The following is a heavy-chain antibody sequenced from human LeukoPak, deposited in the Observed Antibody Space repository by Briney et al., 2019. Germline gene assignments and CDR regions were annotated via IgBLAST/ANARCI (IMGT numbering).Heavy chain of an antibody. CDR1: AFSFSTYG. V-gene: IGHV3-30*02. CDR2: IRYDGSNK. J-gene: IGHJ4*02. Sequence: GGSLRLSCAASAFSFSTYGLHWVRQAPGKGLEWVAFIRYDGSNKYYADSVKGRFTISRDNSKSTLYLQVNSLRAEDTAVYYCAKDPDYRGQGTLVTVSS. CDR3: AKDPDY.